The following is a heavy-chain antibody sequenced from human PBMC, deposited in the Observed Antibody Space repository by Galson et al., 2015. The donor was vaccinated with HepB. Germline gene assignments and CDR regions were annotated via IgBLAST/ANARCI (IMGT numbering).Heavy chain of an antibody. CDR3: AKSPRPGYWRGGSCDRPPYYFDY. V-gene: IGHV3-23*01. J-gene: IGHJ4*02. D-gene: IGHD2-15*01. Sequence: SLRLSCAASGFTFSSYAMSWVRQAPGKGLEWVSAISGSGGSTYYADSVKGRFTISRDNSKNTLYLQMNSLRAEDTAVYYCAKSPRPGYWRGGSCDRPPYYFDYWGQGTLVTVSS. CDR2: ISGSGGST. CDR1: GFTFSSYA.